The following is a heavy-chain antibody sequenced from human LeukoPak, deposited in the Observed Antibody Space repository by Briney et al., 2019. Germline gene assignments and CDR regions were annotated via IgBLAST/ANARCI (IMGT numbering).Heavy chain of an antibody. CDR3: ARAPPSAAGYYYGLDV. Sequence: PSETLSLTCTVSGGLISTYYWSWIRQPPGKGLEWIGYIYYSGSTNYNPSLKSRVTISVDTSKNQFYLKLTSVTAADTAENYCARAPPSAAGYYYGLDVWGQGTTVTVSS. J-gene: IGHJ6*02. CDR2: IYYSGST. CDR1: GGLISTYY. V-gene: IGHV4-59*01. D-gene: IGHD6-13*01.